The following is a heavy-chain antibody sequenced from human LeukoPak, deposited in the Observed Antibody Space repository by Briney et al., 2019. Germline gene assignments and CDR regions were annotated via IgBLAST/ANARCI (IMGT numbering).Heavy chain of an antibody. CDR2: ISAYNGNT. D-gene: IGHD5-18*01. V-gene: IGHV1-18*01. J-gene: IGHJ4*02. Sequence: ASVKVSCKASGYTFTSYGISWVRQAPGQGLEWMGWISAYNGNTNYAQKLQGGVTMTTDTSTSTAYMELRSLRSDDTAVYYCARASLRQGPTAMSYWGQGTLVTVSS. CDR3: ARASLRQGPTAMSY. CDR1: GYTFTSYG.